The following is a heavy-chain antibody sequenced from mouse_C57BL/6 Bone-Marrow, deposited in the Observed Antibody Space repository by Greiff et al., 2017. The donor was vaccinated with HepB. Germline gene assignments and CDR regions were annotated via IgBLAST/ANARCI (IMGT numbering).Heavy chain of an antibody. CDR2: IDPETGGT. CDR1: GYTFTDYE. V-gene: IGHV1-15*01. CDR3: TSEGITTAAY. J-gene: IGHJ3*01. D-gene: IGHD1-2*01. Sequence: QVHVKQSGAELVRPGASVTLSCKASGYTFTDYEMHWVKQTPVHGLEWIGAIDPETGGTAYNQKFKGKAILTADKSSSTAYMERRSLTSEDSAVYYCTSEGITTAAYWGQGTRVTVSA.